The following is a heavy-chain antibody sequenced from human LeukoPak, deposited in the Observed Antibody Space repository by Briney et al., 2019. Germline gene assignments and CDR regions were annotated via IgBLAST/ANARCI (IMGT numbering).Heavy chain of an antibody. Sequence: PSETLSLTCTVSGGSISSGGYSWSWIRQPPGKGLEWIGYIYHSGSTYYNPSLKSRVTISVDRSKNQFSLKLSSVTAADTAVYYCGYGSQGPFDYWGQGTLVTVSS. J-gene: IGHJ4*02. CDR1: GGSISSGGYS. CDR2: IYHSGST. D-gene: IGHD4-17*01. V-gene: IGHV4-30-2*01. CDR3: GYGSQGPFDY.